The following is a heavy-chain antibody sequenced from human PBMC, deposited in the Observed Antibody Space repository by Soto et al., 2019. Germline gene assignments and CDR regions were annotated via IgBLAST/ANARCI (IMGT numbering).Heavy chain of an antibody. CDR1: GFTFGSYG. Sequence: QAHLGESGGGVVQPGRPLRLSCAASGFTFGSYGMHWVRQAPGKGLEWVAVISDDGSTKYYADSVKGRFTISRDNSKDTLYLQVNNLRVEDTAVYYCAKGGSGSHLSFDYWGQGTLVTVSS. J-gene: IGHJ4*02. V-gene: IGHV3-30*18. CDR3: AKGGSGSHLSFDY. CDR2: ISDDGSTK. D-gene: IGHD1-26*01.